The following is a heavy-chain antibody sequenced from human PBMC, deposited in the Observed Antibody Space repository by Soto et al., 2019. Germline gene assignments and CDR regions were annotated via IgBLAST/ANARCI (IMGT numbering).Heavy chain of an antibody. CDR2: IYYSGST. CDR1: GGYISSGGYC. V-gene: IGHV4-31*03. J-gene: IGHJ6*02. CDR3: ARCPAADGDYVDYYYYGMDV. D-gene: IGHD4-17*01. Sequence: TLSLRSTVSGGYISSGGYCWSWIRQHPGKGMDWIGYIYYSGSTYYNPSLKSRVTISVDTSKNQFSLKLSSVTAADTAVYYCARCPAADGDYVDYYYYGMDVWGQGTTVTV.